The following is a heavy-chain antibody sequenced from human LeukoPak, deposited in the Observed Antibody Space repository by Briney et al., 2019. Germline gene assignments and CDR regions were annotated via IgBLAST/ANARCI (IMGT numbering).Heavy chain of an antibody. Sequence: SETLSLTCTVSGGSISTYYWSWIRQPPGKGLEWIGHISYTVTTNYNPSLKSRVTISVDTSKNQFSLKLSAVTAADTAVYYCARVGDWNDLVYWGQGTLVTVSS. D-gene: IGHD1-1*01. CDR3: ARVGDWNDLVY. J-gene: IGHJ4*02. V-gene: IGHV4-59*01. CDR2: ISYTVTT. CDR1: GGSISTYY.